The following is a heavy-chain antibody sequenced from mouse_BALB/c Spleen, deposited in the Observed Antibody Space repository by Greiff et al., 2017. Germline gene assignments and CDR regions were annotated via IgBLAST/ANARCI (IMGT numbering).Heavy chain of an antibody. Sequence: VQLQQSGAELMKPGASVKISCKATGYTFSSYWIAWVKQRPGHGLEWIGEILPGSGSTNYNEKFKGKATFTADTSSNKTYMQLSSLTSEESAVYYCARSNMITTWLAYWGQGTLVTVSA. J-gene: IGHJ3*01. D-gene: IGHD2-4*01. CDR3: ARSNMITTWLAY. V-gene: IGHV1-9*01. CDR2: ILPGSGST. CDR1: GYTFSSYW.